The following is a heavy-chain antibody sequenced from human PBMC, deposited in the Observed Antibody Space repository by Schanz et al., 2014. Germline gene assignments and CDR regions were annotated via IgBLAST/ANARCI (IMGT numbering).Heavy chain of an antibody. J-gene: IGHJ5*02. V-gene: IGHV3-15*01. CDR2: IKSKTDGETT. Sequence: EVHLLESGGGLVEPGGSLRLSCAASEFTFSTDAMSWVRQAPGKGLEWLGRIKSKTDGETTDYAAPVKGRFSISRDDSQSTLYLQMNSLKIEDTAVYYCATASSPVREAGAGSSFHLWGQGTLVTVSP. CDR1: EFTFSTDA. CDR3: ATASSPVREAGAGSSFHL. D-gene: IGHD6-13*01.